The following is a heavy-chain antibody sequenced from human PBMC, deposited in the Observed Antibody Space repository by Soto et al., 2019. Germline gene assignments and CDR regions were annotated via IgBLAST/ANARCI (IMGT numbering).Heavy chain of an antibody. CDR3: ASSEGYCSSTGCSSYYMDV. V-gene: IGHV1-69*02. D-gene: IGHD2-2*01. CDR1: GGTFSSYT. Sequence: QVQLVQSGAEVKKPGSSVKVSCKASGGTFSSYTISWVRQAPGQGLEWMGRIIPILGIANYAQKFQGRVTITADKSTSTAYMELSSLRSEDTAVYYCASSEGYCSSTGCSSYYMDVWGKGTTVTVSS. CDR2: IIPILGIA. J-gene: IGHJ6*03.